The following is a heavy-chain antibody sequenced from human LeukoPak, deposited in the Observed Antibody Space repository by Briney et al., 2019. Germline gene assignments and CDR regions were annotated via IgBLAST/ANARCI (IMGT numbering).Heavy chain of an antibody. Sequence: GESLRLSCAASGFTFNTYTMYWVRQAPGKGLEWVSGISNSGGSTYYADSVKGRFTISRDNSKNTLYLQMNSLRAEDTALYYCAKGLERESRLDSWGQGTLVSVSS. CDR1: GFTFNTYT. CDR3: AKGLERESRLDS. CDR2: ISNSGGST. D-gene: IGHD1-1*01. V-gene: IGHV3-23*01. J-gene: IGHJ4*02.